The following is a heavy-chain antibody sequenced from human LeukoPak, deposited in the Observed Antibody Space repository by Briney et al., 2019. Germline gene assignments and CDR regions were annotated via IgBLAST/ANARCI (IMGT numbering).Heavy chain of an antibody. CDR3: ARSHDHLWGNYPDY. D-gene: IGHD3-16*02. J-gene: IGHJ4*02. CDR2: IHNDGRI. Sequence: NTSETLSLTCDVSGVSIDSTNWWNWVRQPPGKGLEWIGEIHNDGRINYNPSLESRVTLSVDKSKNQFSLRLNSVTAADTAMYYCARSHDHLWGNYPDYWGQGTLVTVSS. CDR1: GVSIDSTNW. V-gene: IGHV4/OR15-8*01.